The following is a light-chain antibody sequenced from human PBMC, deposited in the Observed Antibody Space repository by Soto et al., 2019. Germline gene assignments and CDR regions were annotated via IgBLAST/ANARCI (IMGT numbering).Light chain of an antibody. CDR2: GAS. CDR1: QSISTF. J-gene: IGKJ1*01. Sequence: ELVMTQSPATLSVAPGERATLSCRASQSISTFLAWYQQKPGQAPRLLIYGASTRATGIPARVSGSGSGTEVTLTISSLQSEDFAVYSCQQYNNWPRTFGQGTKVDIK. CDR3: QQYNNWPRT. V-gene: IGKV3-15*01.